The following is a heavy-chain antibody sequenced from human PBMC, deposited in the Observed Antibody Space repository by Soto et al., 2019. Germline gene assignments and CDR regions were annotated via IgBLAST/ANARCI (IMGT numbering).Heavy chain of an antibody. D-gene: IGHD3-9*01. V-gene: IGHV4-59*12. CDR1: GGSIGGYY. Sequence: KASETLSLTCTVSGGSIGGYYWSWIRQAPGKGLEWIGYIYYTGRTKYDPSLKTRVTMSADTTKNQVSLRLTSVTAADTAVYYCARVRERLQYFDWFYHFDSWGQGTLVTVSS. J-gene: IGHJ4*02. CDR2: IYYTGRT. CDR3: ARVRERLQYFDWFYHFDS.